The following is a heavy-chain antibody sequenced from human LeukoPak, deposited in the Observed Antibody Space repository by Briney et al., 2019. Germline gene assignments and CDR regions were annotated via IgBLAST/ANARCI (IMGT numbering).Heavy chain of an antibody. J-gene: IGHJ4*02. D-gene: IGHD3-10*01. Sequence: GGSLRLSCAASGFTFSSYSMNWVRQAPGKGLGWVSVIYSGGSPYYADSVKGRFIISRDISKNTLYLQMNSLRAEDTAVYYCVKGRYDSGSYYFDYWGQGTLVTVSS. V-gene: IGHV3-66*01. CDR3: VKGRYDSGSYYFDY. CDR1: GFTFSSYS. CDR2: IYSGGSP.